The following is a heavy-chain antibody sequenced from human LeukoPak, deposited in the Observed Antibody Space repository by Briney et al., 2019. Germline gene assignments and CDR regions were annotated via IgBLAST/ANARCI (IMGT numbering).Heavy chain of an antibody. D-gene: IGHD4-17*01. CDR3: ARVLGDGDYVLDY. V-gene: IGHV1-69*05. J-gene: IGHJ4*02. Sequence: SVKVSCKASGGTFSSYAISWVRQAPGQGLEWMGGIIPIFGTANYAQTFQGRVTITTDESTSTAYMELSSLRSEDTAVYYCARVLGDGDYVLDYWGQGTLVTVSS. CDR1: GGTFSSYA. CDR2: IIPIFGTA.